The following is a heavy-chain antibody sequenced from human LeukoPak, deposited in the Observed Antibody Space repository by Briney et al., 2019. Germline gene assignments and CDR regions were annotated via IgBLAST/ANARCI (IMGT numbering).Heavy chain of an antibody. J-gene: IGHJ6*03. D-gene: IGHD3-10*01. CDR2: IYTSGRT. V-gene: IGHV4-4*07. CDR3: ARDAYYYGSGSYDPNYYYYMDV. Sequence: PSESLSLTCTVPGGSISSYYWSWIRQPAGKGLEWIGRIYTSGRTTYNPSLKSRVTMSVDTSKNQFSLKLSSVTAVDTAVYYCARDAYYYGSGSYDPNYYYYMDVWGKGTTVTVSS. CDR1: GGSISSYY.